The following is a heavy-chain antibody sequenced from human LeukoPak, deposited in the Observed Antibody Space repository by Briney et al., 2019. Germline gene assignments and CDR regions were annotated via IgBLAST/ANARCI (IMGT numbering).Heavy chain of an antibody. J-gene: IGHJ6*03. Sequence: SETLSLTCTVSGGSISSYYWSWIRQPPGEGLEWIGYIYYSGSTNYNPSLKSRVTISVDTSKNQFSLKLSSVTAADTAVYCCARDRRVAARPGFFYYYYYMDVWGKGTTVTVSS. CDR2: IYYSGST. CDR1: GGSISSYY. CDR3: ARDRRVAARPGFFYYYYYMDV. D-gene: IGHD6-6*01. V-gene: IGHV4-59*01.